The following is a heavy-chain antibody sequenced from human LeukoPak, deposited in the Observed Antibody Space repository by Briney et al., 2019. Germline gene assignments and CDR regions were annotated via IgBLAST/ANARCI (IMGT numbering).Heavy chain of an antibody. V-gene: IGHV3-7*05. CDR1: GFTFSSYW. J-gene: IGHJ3*02. CDR2: IKHDGSEN. D-gene: IGHD1-26*01. Sequence: AESLSLSCAASGFTFSSYWLNWVRQPPGKGLEWVANIKHDGSENNYADPVKGRFTIFRDDANNSLYLQMDGLRADDRAVYYCARGAGSGSDYNGAFDIWGQGTMVTVSS. CDR3: ARGAGSGSDYNGAFDI.